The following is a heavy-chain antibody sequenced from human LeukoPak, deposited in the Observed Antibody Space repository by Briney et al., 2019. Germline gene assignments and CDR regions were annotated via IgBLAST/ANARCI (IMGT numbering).Heavy chain of an antibody. CDR2: IYYSGST. D-gene: IGHD3-3*01. V-gene: IGHV4-30-4*08. CDR3: ARAVRRGRFLEYRRWFDP. J-gene: IGHJ5*02. CDR1: GGSISSGDYY. Sequence: SQTLSLTCTVSGGSISSGDYYWSRIRQPPGKGLEWIGYIYYSGSTHYNPSLKSRVTISVDTSKNQFSLKLSSVTAADTAVYYCARAVRRGRFLEYRRWFDPWGQGTLVTVSS.